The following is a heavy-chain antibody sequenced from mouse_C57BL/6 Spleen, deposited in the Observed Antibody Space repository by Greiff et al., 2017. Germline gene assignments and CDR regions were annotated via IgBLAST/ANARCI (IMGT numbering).Heavy chain of an antibody. Sequence: EVHLVESGGGLVQPGGSLKISCAASGFTFSDYYMYWVRQTPEKRLEWVAYISNGGGSTYYPDTVKGRFTISRDSAKNTLYLQMSRLKSEDTASYCCARRNWDAMDYWGQGTSVTVSS. CDR1: GFTFSDYY. CDR3: ARRNWDAMDY. D-gene: IGHD4-1*01. CDR2: ISNGGGST. J-gene: IGHJ4*01. V-gene: IGHV5-12*01.